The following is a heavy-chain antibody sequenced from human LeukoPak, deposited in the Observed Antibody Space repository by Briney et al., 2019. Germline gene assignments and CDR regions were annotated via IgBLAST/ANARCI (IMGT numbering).Heavy chain of an antibody. CDR3: ARVGYYDSSGLSPN. D-gene: IGHD3-22*01. J-gene: IGHJ3*01. V-gene: IGHV4-34*01. Sequence: SETLSLTCAVYGGSFSGYYWSWIRQPPGKGLEWIGEINHSGSTNYNPSLKSRVTISVDTSKNQFSLKLSSVTAADTAVYYCARVGYYDSSGLSPNWGQGTMVTVSS. CDR2: INHSGST. CDR1: GGSFSGYY.